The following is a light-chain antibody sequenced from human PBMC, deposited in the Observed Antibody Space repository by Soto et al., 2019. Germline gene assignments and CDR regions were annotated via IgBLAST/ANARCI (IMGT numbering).Light chain of an antibody. Sequence: DIQMTQSPSTLSESLGDGVTITCGASQTISSWLAWYQQKPGKAPKLLIYKASTLKSGVPSRFSGSGSGTEFTLTISSLQPDDFATYYCQHYNSYSEAFGQGTKADI. CDR2: KAS. CDR1: QTISSW. J-gene: IGKJ1*01. V-gene: IGKV1-5*03. CDR3: QHYNSYSEA.